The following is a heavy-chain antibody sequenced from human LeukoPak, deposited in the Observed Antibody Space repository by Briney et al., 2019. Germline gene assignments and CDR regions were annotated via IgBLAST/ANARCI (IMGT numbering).Heavy chain of an antibody. CDR3: ARDRGIAARPGYYGMDV. CDR1: GGSLSSYY. D-gene: IGHD6-6*01. V-gene: IGHV4-59*01. Sequence: SETLSLTCTVSGGSLSSYYSSWVRQPPGEGLEWVGYIYYRGRTNYNASLKSRVTISVDASKNQFSLKLSSVTAADTAVYYCARDRGIAARPGYYGMDVWGQGTTVTVSS. J-gene: IGHJ6*02. CDR2: IYYRGRT.